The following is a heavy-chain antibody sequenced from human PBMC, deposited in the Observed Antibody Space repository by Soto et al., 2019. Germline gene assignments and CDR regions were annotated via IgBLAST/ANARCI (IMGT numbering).Heavy chain of an antibody. CDR2: INPSSGST. D-gene: IGHD3-22*01. Sequence: VASVKVSCKASGYTFTDYYIHWVRQAPGQGLEWMGIINPSSGSTSYSQKFQGRVPMTRDTSTSTVYMELSRLTSEDTAIYYCARMGGRYESTGPDYWGQGTLVTVSS. V-gene: IGHV1-46*01. J-gene: IGHJ4*02. CDR3: ARMGGRYESTGPDY. CDR1: GYTFTDYY.